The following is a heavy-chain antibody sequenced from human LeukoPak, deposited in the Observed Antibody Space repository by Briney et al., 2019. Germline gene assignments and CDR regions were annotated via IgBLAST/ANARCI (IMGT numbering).Heavy chain of an antibody. CDR3: ARVRYDSSGYYGSLSVFDY. V-gene: IGHV1-2*02. Sequence: VASVNVSCKASGYTFTGYYMHWVRQAPGQGLEGVGWINPNSGGTNYAQKFQGRVTMTRDTSISTAYMDVRRLRSDDTAVYYCARVRYDSSGYYGSLSVFDYWGQGTLVTVSS. J-gene: IGHJ4*02. CDR1: GYTFTGYY. CDR2: INPNSGGT. D-gene: IGHD3-22*01.